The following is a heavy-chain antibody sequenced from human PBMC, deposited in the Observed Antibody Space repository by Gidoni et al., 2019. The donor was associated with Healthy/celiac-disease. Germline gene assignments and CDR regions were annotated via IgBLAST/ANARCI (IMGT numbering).Heavy chain of an antibody. CDR3: AIQPGPKARHGDY. V-gene: IGHV3-21*01. CDR2: ISSSGSYI. J-gene: IGHJ4*02. CDR1: ALTFSSYR. D-gene: IGHD3-10*01. Sequence: EVQLVDSGVCLVKPGGSLRLSFASSALTFSSYRMNWVCQPPGKGLEWVSSISSSGSYIYYADSVKGRFTIARENDKNSLYLQRNSMRAEKTAEYCCAIQPGPKARHGDYWGQGTLVTVSS.